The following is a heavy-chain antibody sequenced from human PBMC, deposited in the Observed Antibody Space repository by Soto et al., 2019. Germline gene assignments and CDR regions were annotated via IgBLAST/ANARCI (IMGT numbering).Heavy chain of an antibody. CDR3: ARVSRSNPEYSSGWYLDY. V-gene: IGHV4-30-4*01. CDR1: GGSISSGDYY. D-gene: IGHD6-19*01. Sequence: PSETLSLTXTVSGGSISSGDYYWSWIRQPPGKGLEWIGYIYYSGSTFYNPSLKNRVTISLDTSKIQFSLKLSSVTAADTAVYYCARVSRSNPEYSSGWYLDYWGQGTLVTVSS. CDR2: IYYSGST. J-gene: IGHJ4*02.